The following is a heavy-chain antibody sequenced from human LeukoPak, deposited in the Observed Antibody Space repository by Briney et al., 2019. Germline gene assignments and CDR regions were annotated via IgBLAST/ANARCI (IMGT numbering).Heavy chain of an antibody. V-gene: IGHV3-30*02. D-gene: IGHD3/OR15-3a*01. CDR1: GFTFSNSG. J-gene: IGHJ4*02. CDR2: IRFDGSND. Sequence: PGGSLRLSCAASGFTFSNSGMHWVRQAPGKGLEWVALIRFDGSNDFYADSVKGRFTISRDNSKNTLYLQMSTLRTEDTAVYYCAKDPRFYGREWTGYFDYWGQGTLVTVSS. CDR3: AKDPRFYGREWTGYFDY.